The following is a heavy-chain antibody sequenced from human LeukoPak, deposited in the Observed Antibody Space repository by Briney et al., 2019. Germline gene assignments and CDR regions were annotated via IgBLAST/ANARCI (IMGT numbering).Heavy chain of an antibody. CDR1: GYTFTSYD. D-gene: IGHD5-12*01. V-gene: IGHV1-8*01. CDR2: MNPNSGNT. J-gene: IGHJ6*02. CDR3: ARVRTDEWLLRPYGMDV. Sequence: ASVKVSCKASGYTFTSYDINWVRQATGQGLEWMGWMNPNSGNTGYAQKFQGRVTMTRNTSISTAYMELSSLRSEDTAVYYCARVRTDEWLLRPYGMDVWGQGTTVTVSS.